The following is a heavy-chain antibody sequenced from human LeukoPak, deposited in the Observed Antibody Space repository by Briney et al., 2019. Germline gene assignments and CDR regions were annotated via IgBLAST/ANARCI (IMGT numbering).Heavy chain of an antibody. Sequence: SETLSLTCTVSGGSISSSSYYWGWIRQPPGKGLEWIGSIYYSGSTYYNPSLKSRVTISVDTSKNQFALKLSSVTAADTAVYYCARTNWNYPFGYWGQGTLVTVSS. CDR2: IYYSGST. CDR3: ARTNWNYPFGY. CDR1: GGSISSSSYY. D-gene: IGHD1-7*01. J-gene: IGHJ4*02. V-gene: IGHV4-39*01.